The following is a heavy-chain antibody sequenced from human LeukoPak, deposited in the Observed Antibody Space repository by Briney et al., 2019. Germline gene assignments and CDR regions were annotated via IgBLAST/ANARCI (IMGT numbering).Heavy chain of an antibody. D-gene: IGHD3-10*01. J-gene: IGHJ6*02. CDR1: GYTFTSYS. CDR2: ISTFNDDT. CDR3: ARFLFGVTNYGMDV. Sequence: ASVKVSCKASGYTFTSYSITWVRQDPGQGLEWMGWISTFNDDTKYPQEFQGRLTMTTDTSTSTAYMELRSLRSDDTAVYYCARFLFGVTNYGMDVWGQGTTVTVSS. V-gene: IGHV1-18*01.